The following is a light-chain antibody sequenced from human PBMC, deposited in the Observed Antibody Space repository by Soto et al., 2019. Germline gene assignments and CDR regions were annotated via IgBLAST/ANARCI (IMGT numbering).Light chain of an antibody. CDR1: QTIATY. Sequence: DIQMTQSPSSLSAYVGDRVIISCRASQTIATYLNWYQQKPGKAPKLLIYAASSLQSGVPSTFSGSGSGTDFTLTISSLQPEDIANYYCQQSYSTPRNFGQGTKLEIK. J-gene: IGKJ2*01. V-gene: IGKV1-39*01. CDR2: AAS. CDR3: QQSYSTPRN.